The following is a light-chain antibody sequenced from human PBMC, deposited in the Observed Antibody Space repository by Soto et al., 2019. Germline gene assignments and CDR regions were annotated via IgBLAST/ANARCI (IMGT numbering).Light chain of an antibody. V-gene: IGKV2D-29*01. CDR3: MQSMRVPFT. J-gene: IGKJ2*01. CDR2: EVS. CDR1: QSLLHADGKTY. Sequence: EIVMTQTPPSVSVIPGQPASISCKSSQSLLHADGKTYLYWFVRKPGQPPQLLFYEVSNRFSGVPDRFSGSGSGTDFTLTISRVEAEDLGLYYCMQSMRVPFTFGQGTKLEI.